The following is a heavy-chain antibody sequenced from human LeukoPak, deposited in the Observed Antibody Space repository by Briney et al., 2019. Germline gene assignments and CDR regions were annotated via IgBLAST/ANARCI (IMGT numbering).Heavy chain of an antibody. CDR2: IYYSGST. CDR3: ARYSTSSGWFDP. CDR1: GGSISSSTYY. J-gene: IGHJ5*02. D-gene: IGHD6-6*01. V-gene: IGHV4-39*01. Sequence: SETLSLTCTVSGGSISSSTYYWGWIRQPPGKGLEWIGSIYYSGSTYYNPSLKSRVTISVDTSKNQLSLKLSSVTAADTAVYYCARYSTSSGWFDPWGQGTLVTVSS.